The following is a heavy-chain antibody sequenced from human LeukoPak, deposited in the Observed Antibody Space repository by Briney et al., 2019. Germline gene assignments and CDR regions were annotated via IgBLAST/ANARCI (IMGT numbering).Heavy chain of an antibody. CDR3: ARGHYYDSSDD. D-gene: IGHD3-22*01. J-gene: IGHJ4*02. Sequence: AGGSLRLSCAASGFTFSSYVMHWVRQAPGKGLEWVAIISYDGSNEYYADSVKGRFTISRDNSKNTLYLQMNSLRAEDTAVYYCARGHYYDSSDDWGQGTLVTVSS. CDR2: ISYDGSNE. V-gene: IGHV3-30*14. CDR1: GFTFSSYV.